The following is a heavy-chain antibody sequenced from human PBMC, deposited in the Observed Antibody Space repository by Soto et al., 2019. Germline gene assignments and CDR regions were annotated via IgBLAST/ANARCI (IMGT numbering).Heavy chain of an antibody. CDR1: GFTFSSYA. V-gene: IGHV3-30-3*01. J-gene: IGHJ4*02. CDR3: AGPACGSTSCYFDY. CDR2: ISYDGSNK. D-gene: IGHD2-2*01. Sequence: GGSLRLSCAASGFTFSSYAMHWVRHAPGKGLEWVAVISYDGSNKYYADSVKGRFTISRDNSKNTLYLQMNSLRAEDTAVYYCAGPACGSTSCYFDYWGQGTLVTVSS.